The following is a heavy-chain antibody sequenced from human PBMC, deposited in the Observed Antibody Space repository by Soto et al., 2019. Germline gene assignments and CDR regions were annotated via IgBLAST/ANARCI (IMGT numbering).Heavy chain of an antibody. D-gene: IGHD3-10*01. CDR3: ARYGSDSSYYYGMDV. Sequence: GGSLRLSCAASGFTFSSYSMNWVRQAPGKGLEWVSSISSSSSYIYYADSVKGRFTISRDNAKNSLYLQMNSLRAEDTAVYYCARYGSDSSYYYGMDVWGQGTTVTVSS. CDR2: ISSSSSYI. J-gene: IGHJ6*02. CDR1: GFTFSSYS. V-gene: IGHV3-21*01.